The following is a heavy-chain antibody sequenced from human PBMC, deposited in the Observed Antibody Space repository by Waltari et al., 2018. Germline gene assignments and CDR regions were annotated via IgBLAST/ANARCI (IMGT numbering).Heavy chain of an antibody. Sequence: QVQLVQSGTEVTKPGASVEVSCQAFGYTFTAYFLHWVRQAPGQGLEWMGGLDPKTCDRNSAPRFQGRVTMTRDTSINTAYLKVTSLKSDDTAVYYCVRDVNDDPRGDYWGQGTLVTVSS. D-gene: IGHD1-1*01. CDR1: GYTFTAYF. V-gene: IGHV1-2*02. CDR2: LDPKTCDR. J-gene: IGHJ4*02. CDR3: VRDVNDDPRGDY.